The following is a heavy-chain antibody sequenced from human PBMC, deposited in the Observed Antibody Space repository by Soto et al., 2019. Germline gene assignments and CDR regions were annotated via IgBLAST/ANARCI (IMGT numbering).Heavy chain of an antibody. CDR1: VFTFSSYA. Sequence: GGSLRLSCASSVFTFSSYAMSCVRHSPGKWLEWVSAISGSGGSTYYADSVKGRFTISRDNSKNTLYLQMNSLRAEDTAVYYCAKPLYSGSHYPTLYFHYLGQATLCTLSS. V-gene: IGHV3-23*01. J-gene: IGHJ4*02. CDR3: AKPLYSGSHYPTLYFHY. D-gene: IGHD1-26*01. CDR2: ISGSGGST.